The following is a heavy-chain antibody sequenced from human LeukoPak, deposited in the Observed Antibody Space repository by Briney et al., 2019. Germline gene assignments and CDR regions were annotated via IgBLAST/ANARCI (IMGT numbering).Heavy chain of an antibody. Sequence: GGSLRLSCATSGFNFGTHGMHWVRQAPGKGLEWVAVIWDDGSEKYYAGFVEGRFAISRDNSKNTLYLQMNSLRTEDTAVYYCATSYSTGWSRGYFDYWGQGTLVTVSS. CDR2: IWDDGSEK. J-gene: IGHJ4*02. CDR3: ATSYSTGWSRGYFDY. D-gene: IGHD6-19*01. V-gene: IGHV3-33*01. CDR1: GFNFGTHG.